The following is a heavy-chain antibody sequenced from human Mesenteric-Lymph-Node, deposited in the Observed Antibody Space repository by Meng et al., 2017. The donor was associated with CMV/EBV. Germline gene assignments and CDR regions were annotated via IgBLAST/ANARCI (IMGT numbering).Heavy chain of an antibody. CDR3: ARLAGGDSVYYYFGMDV. CDR2: IYYGGST. D-gene: IGHD3-16*01. J-gene: IGHJ6*02. V-gene: IGHV4-39*01. CDR1: GGSISSRSYY. Sequence: GSLRLSCTVSGGSISSRSYYWGWIRQPPGKGLEWIGSIYYGGSTYYNPSLKSRVTISVDTSKNQFSLKLSSVTAADTAVYYSARLAGGDSVYYYFGMDVWGQGTTVTVSS.